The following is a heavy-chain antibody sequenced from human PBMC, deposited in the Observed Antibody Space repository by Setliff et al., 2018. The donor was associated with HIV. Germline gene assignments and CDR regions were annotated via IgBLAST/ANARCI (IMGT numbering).Heavy chain of an antibody. D-gene: IGHD1-1*01. CDR2: ISWDGGST. Sequence: GGSLRLSCAASGFTFHDYTMHWVRQAPGKGLEWVSLISWDGGSTYYADAVKGRFTISRDNFRNTLSLQMNSLTAEDSAIYYCAKVDDGQCNTFNCRDFDYWGRGTLVTVSS. CDR1: GFTFHDYT. J-gene: IGHJ4*02. CDR3: AKVDDGQCNTFNCRDFDY. V-gene: IGHV3-43*01.